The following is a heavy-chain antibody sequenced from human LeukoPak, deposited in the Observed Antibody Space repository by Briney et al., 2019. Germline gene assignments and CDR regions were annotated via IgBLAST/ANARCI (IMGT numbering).Heavy chain of an antibody. D-gene: IGHD4-23*01. CDR2: IYSGSST. J-gene: IGHJ6*03. CDR3: ARVIYGGPYYYYMDV. V-gene: IGHV3-53*01. Sequence: GGSLRLSCAASGFTVNNNYMSWVRQAPGKGLEWVSIIYSGSSTYYADSVKGRFTISRDNSKNTLYLQMNSLRAEDTAVCYCARVIYGGPYYYYMDVWGKGTTVTISS. CDR1: GFTVNNNY.